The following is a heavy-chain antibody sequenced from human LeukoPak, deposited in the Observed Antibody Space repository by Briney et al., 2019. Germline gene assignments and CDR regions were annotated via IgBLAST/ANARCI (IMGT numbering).Heavy chain of an antibody. D-gene: IGHD5-24*01. CDR2: INPNSGGT. CDR3: AGDRESIQLFDY. CDR1: GYTFTGYY. J-gene: IGHJ4*02. Sequence: ASVKVSCKASGYTFTGYYMHWVRQAPGQGLEWMGWINPNSGGTNYAQKFQGRVTMTRDTSISTAYMELSRLRSDDTAVYYCAGDRESIQLFDYWGQGTLVTVSS. V-gene: IGHV1-2*02.